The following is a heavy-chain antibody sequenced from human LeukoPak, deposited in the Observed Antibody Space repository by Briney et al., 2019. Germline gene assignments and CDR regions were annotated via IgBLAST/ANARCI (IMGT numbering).Heavy chain of an antibody. CDR2: INSDGSST. D-gene: IGHD3-22*01. J-gene: IGHJ4*02. V-gene: IGHV3-74*01. Sequence: PGGSLRLSCAASGFTFSSYWMHWARQAPGKGLVWVSRINSDGSSTSYADSVKGRFTISRDNAKNTLYLQMNSLRAEDTAVYYCARVYVVPYYYDSSGCLDYWGQGTLVTVSS. CDR3: ARVYVVPYYYDSSGCLDY. CDR1: GFTFSSYW.